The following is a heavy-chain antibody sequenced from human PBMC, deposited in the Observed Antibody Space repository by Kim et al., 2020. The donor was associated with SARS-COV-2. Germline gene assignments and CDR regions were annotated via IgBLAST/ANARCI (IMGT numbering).Heavy chain of an antibody. V-gene: IGHV1-69*04. CDR1: GGTFSSYT. CDR2: IIPILGIA. CDR3: ARETNLGYSGYDLPLLDY. J-gene: IGHJ4*02. D-gene: IGHD5-12*01. Sequence: SVKVSCKASGGTFSSYTISWVRQAPGQGLEWMGRIIPILGIANYAQKFQGRVTITADKSTSTAYMELSSLRSEDTAVYYCARETNLGYSGYDLPLLDYWGQGTLVTVSS.